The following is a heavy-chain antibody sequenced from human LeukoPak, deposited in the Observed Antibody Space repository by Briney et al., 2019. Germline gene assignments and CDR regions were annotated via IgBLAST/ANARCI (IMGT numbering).Heavy chain of an antibody. J-gene: IGHJ3*02. V-gene: IGHV4-39*07. CDR2: IYYSGST. CDR1: GGSISSSSYY. CDR3: ARERGDAFDI. Sequence: SETLSLTCTVSGGSISSSSYYWGWIRQPPGKGLEWIGSIYYSGSTNYNPSLKSRVTISVDTSKNQFSLKLSSVTAADTAVYYCARERGDAFDIWGQGTMVTVSS.